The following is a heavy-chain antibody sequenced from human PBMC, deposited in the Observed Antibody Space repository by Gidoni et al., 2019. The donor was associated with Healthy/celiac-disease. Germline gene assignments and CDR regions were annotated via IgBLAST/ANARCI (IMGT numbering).Heavy chain of an antibody. CDR3: ARGQKKDTAMVSYFDY. V-gene: IGHV4-31*03. J-gene: IGHJ4*02. Sequence: QVQLQESGPGLVKPSQTLSLTCTVSGGSISSGGYYWGWIRQHPGKGLEWIGYIYYSGSAYYNPSLKSRVTISVDTSKNQFSLKLSSVTAADTAVYYCARGQKKDTAMVSYFDYWGQGTLVTVSS. CDR2: IYYSGSA. D-gene: IGHD5-18*01. CDR1: GGSISSGGYY.